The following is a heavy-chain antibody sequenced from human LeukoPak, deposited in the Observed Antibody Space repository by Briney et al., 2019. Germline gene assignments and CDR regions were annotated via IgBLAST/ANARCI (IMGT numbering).Heavy chain of an antibody. CDR3: ARGPYCTNGVCYFSGYYYYGMDV. J-gene: IGHJ6*02. CDR1: GYTFTSYG. Sequence: GASVKVSCKASGYTFTSYGISWVRQAPGQGLEWMGWISAYNGNTNYAQKLQGRVTMTTDTSTSTAYMELRSLRSDDTAVYYCARGPYCTNGVCYFSGYYYYGMDVWGQGTTVTVSS. D-gene: IGHD2-8*01. CDR2: ISAYNGNT. V-gene: IGHV1-18*01.